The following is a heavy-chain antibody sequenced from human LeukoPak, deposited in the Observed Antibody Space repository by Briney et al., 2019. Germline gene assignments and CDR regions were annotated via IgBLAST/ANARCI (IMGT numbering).Heavy chain of an antibody. Sequence: SETLSLTCTVSGGSITAGHHHWVWIRQPPGKELEGIGSVYYSGSIFSDTSPKSRVTISGDTSKIQFSLSLSSVTAADTAVYYCARLNPGYVAAPHDSWGQGMLVTVSS. CDR1: GGSITAGHHH. CDR3: ARLNPGYVAAPHDS. J-gene: IGHJ5*01. D-gene: IGHD3-16*01. CDR2: VYYSGSI. V-gene: IGHV4-39*01.